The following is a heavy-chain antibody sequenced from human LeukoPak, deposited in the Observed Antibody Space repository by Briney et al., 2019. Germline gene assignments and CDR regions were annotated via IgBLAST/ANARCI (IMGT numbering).Heavy chain of an antibody. Sequence: PGGSLRLSCAASGFTSSSYAMSWVRQAPGKGLEWVSAISGSGGSTYYADSVKGRFTISRDNSKNTLYLQMNSLRAEDTAVYYCAKRGYSYGFSKIDYWGQGTLVTVSS. J-gene: IGHJ4*02. V-gene: IGHV3-23*01. D-gene: IGHD5-18*01. CDR2: ISGSGGST. CDR3: AKRGYSYGFSKIDY. CDR1: GFTSSSYA.